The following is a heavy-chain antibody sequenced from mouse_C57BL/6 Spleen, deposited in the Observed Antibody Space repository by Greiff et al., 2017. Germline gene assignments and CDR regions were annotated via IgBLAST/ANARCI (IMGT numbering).Heavy chain of an antibody. Sequence: VQLQQPGAELVKPGASVKMSCKASGYTFTSSWITWVKQRPGQGLEWIGDIYPGSGSTNYNEKFKSKATLTVDTSSSTAYMNLSSLTSEDSAVYYGARGKAAQTPCFAYWGQGTLVTVSS. V-gene: IGHV1-55*01. D-gene: IGHD6-1*01. CDR3: ARGKAAQTPCFAY. J-gene: IGHJ3*01. CDR1: GYTFTSSW. CDR2: IYPGSGST.